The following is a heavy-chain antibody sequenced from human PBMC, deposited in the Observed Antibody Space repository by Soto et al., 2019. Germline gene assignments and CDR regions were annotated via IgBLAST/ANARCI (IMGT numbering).Heavy chain of an antibody. Sequence: GGSLRLSCAASGFTFSSNYMSWVRQAPGKGLEYFSSISTNGGSTVYADSVKGRFTISRYNSKNTVYLQMSSLRVEDTAVYYCVKGEYYYDSSGYYPFDYWGQGTLVTVSS. CDR3: VKGEYYYDSSGYYPFDY. V-gene: IGHV3-64D*06. J-gene: IGHJ4*02. CDR1: GFTFSSNY. CDR2: ISTNGGST. D-gene: IGHD3-22*01.